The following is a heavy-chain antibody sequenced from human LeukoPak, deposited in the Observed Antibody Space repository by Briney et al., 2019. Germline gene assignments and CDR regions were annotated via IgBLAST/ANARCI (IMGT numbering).Heavy chain of an antibody. J-gene: IGHJ4*02. CDR2: INWNGGST. CDR1: GFTFDDYG. Sequence: GGSLRLSCAASGFTFDDYGMGWVCQAPGKGLEWVSGINWNGGSTGYADSVKGRFTISRDNAKNSLYLQMNSLRAEDTALYYCARAHCGGDCYWSPFDYWGQGTLVTVSS. V-gene: IGHV3-20*04. D-gene: IGHD2-21*01. CDR3: ARAHCGGDCYWSPFDY.